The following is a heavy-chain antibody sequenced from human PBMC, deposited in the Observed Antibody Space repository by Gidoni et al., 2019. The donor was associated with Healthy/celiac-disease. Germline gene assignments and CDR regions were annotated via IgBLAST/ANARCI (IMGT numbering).Heavy chain of an antibody. J-gene: IGHJ4*02. V-gene: IGHV1-18*04. D-gene: IGHD3-9*01. Sequence: QVQLVQSGAEVKKPVASVNFSCKASGYTFTSYGIICVRQAPGQGLEWMGWISAYNGKKNYAQKLQGRVTMTTDTSTSTAYMELRSLRSDDTAVYYCAREALSVLRYFDWSPERYFDYWGQGTMVTVSS. CDR2: ISAYNGKK. CDR3: AREALSVLRYFDWSPERYFDY. CDR1: GYTFTSYG.